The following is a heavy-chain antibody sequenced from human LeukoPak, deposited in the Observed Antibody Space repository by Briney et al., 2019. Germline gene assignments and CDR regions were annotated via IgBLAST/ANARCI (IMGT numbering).Heavy chain of an antibody. CDR1: GYTFTGYY. D-gene: IGHD2-2*01. J-gene: IGHJ3*02. CDR2: INPNSGGT. CDR3: ATARGYCSSTSCSIGTFDI. V-gene: IGHV1-2*06. Sequence: ASVKVSCKASGYTFTGYYMHWVRQAPGQGLEWMGRINPNSGGTNYAQKFQGRVTMTEDTSTDTAYMELSSLRSEDAAVYYCATARGYCSSTSCSIGTFDIWGQGTMVTVSS.